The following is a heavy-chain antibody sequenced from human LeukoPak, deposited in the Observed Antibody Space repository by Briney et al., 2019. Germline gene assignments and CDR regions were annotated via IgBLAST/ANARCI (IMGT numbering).Heavy chain of an antibody. CDR3: ARVSFYGGNSGEDFDY. CDR1: GGSISSYY. Sequence: SETLSLTCTVSGGSISSYYWSWIRQPPGKGLEWIGYIYYSGSTNYNPSLKSRVTISVDTSKNQFSLKLSSVTAADTAVYYCARVSFYGGNSGEDFDYWGQGTLVTVSS. V-gene: IGHV4-59*01. J-gene: IGHJ4*02. CDR2: IYYSGST. D-gene: IGHD4-23*01.